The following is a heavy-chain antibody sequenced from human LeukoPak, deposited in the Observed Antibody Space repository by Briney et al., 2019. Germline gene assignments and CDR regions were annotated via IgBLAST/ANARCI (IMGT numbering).Heavy chain of an antibody. D-gene: IGHD1-26*01. J-gene: IGHJ4*02. Sequence: GSLGLSCAASGFTFGSYAMSWVRQAPGRGLEWVSAIPGSGGSTYYADSVKGRFTISRDNSKNTLYLQMNNLRAEDTAVYYCAKERETWDSWGQGTLVTVSS. CDR1: GFTFGSYA. CDR2: IPGSGGST. V-gene: IGHV3-23*01. CDR3: AKERETWDS.